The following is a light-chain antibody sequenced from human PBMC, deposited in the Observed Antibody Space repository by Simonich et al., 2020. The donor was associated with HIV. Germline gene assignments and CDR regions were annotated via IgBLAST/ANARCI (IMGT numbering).Light chain of an antibody. CDR2: DVI. V-gene: IGLV2-23*02. CDR1: SSDVGGYNY. Sequence: QSALTQPASVSGSPGQSITFSCTGTSSDVGGYNYVSWYQQHPGKAPTLMIYDVIKRPSGVSNRFSGSKYGNTASLTISGLQAEDEADYYCCSYAGSSTFVVFGGGTKLTVL. J-gene: IGLJ2*01. CDR3: CSYAGSSTFVV.